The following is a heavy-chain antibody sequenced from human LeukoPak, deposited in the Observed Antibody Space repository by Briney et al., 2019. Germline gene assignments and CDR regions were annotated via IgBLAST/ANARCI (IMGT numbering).Heavy chain of an antibody. CDR1: GYTFTGYY. Sequence: ASVKVSCKASGYTFTGYYMHWVRQAPGQGVEWMGWINPNSGGTNYAQKFQGRVTMTRDTSISTAYMELSRLRSDDTAVYYCARGRVGAGNAFDIWGQGTMVTVSS. V-gene: IGHV1-2*02. J-gene: IGHJ3*02. D-gene: IGHD1-26*01. CDR3: ARGRVGAGNAFDI. CDR2: INPNSGGT.